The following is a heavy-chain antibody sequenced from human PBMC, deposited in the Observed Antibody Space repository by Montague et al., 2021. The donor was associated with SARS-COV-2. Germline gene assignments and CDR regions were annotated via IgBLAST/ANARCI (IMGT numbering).Heavy chain of an antibody. J-gene: IGHJ4*02. CDR2: INPDGDAT. CDR1: GFTFSTYW. D-gene: IGHD4/OR15-4a*01. Sequence: SLRLSCAASGFTFSTYWMYRIRQVPGKGLAWVSRINPDGDATTYADSVKGRFTISRDNSKNILYLQMNGLRGEDTAVYYCARSNLHDYADYWGRGNLVTVSS. CDR3: ARSNLHDYADY. V-gene: IGHV3-74*01.